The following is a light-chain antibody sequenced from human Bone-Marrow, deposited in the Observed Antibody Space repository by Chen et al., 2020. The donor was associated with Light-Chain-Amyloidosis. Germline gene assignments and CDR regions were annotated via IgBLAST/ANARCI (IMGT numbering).Light chain of an antibody. J-gene: IGLJ3*02. CDR3: QSYQGSSQGV. CDR2: EDD. V-gene: IGLV6-57*01. Sequence: NFMLTQPHSVSESPGKTVIISCTRSSGSIATNSVQWYQQRPGSSPTTVIYEDDQRPSGVPDRFSGSIDRSSNSASLTISGLETEDEADYYCQSYQGSSQGVFGGGTKLTVL. CDR1: SGSIATNS.